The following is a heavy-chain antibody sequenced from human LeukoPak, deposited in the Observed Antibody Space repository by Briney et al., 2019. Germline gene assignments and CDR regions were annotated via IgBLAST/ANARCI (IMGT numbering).Heavy chain of an antibody. J-gene: IGHJ4*02. D-gene: IGHD2-15*01. Sequence: GGSLRLSCAASGFTFSSYAMTWVRQAPVKGLEWLSVVTDTGGNTYHADSVKGRFTISRDNSKNTVYQEMNSLRVEDTAVYYCAKGTVRSCSGPSCYPLDSWGQGTLVTVSS. CDR1: GFTFSSYA. CDR2: VTDTGGNT. V-gene: IGHV3-23*01. CDR3: AKGTVRSCSGPSCYPLDS.